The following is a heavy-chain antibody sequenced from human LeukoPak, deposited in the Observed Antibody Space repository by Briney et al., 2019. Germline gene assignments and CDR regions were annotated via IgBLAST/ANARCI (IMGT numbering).Heavy chain of an antibody. V-gene: IGHV1-18*01. J-gene: IGHJ4*02. CDR3: ARSPLFPTRSSWYTGPGWRSYYFDY. Sequence: ASVKVSCKVSGYTFTSYGISWVRQAPGQGLEWMGWISAYNGNTNYAQKLQGRVTMTTDTSTSTAYMELRSLRSDDTAVYYCARSPLFPTRSSWYTGPGWRSYYFDYWGQGTLVTVSS. CDR1: GYTFTSYG. D-gene: IGHD6-13*01. CDR2: ISAYNGNT.